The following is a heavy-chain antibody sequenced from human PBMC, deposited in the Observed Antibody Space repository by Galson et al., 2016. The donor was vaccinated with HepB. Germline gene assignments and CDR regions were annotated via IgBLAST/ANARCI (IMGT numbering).Heavy chain of an antibody. CDR2: MNPKSGNT. CDR1: GYTFSNYD. CDR3: ARGGTLPKTNLYGMDV. D-gene: IGHD2-8*01. Sequence: SVKVSCKASGYTFSNYDINWVRQAPGQGPEWMAWMNPKSGNTGYAQSFKARVTMTRDTSISTAYMELYSLTSEDTAVYFCARGGTLPKTNLYGMDVWGQGTTVTASS. V-gene: IGHV1-8*01. J-gene: IGHJ6*02.